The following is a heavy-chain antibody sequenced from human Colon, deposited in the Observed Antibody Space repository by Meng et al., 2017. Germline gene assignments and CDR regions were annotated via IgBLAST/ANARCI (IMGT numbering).Heavy chain of an antibody. V-gene: IGHV3-21*01. J-gene: IGHJ4*02. CDR2: IHTTSAYI. D-gene: IGHD6-19*01. CDR1: GFAFSDFS. CDR3: TRSHSSGWTNFDY. Sequence: GQLVGSGGGVGRPGGSLSLACAGSGFAFSDFSLNWVRQAPGKGLEWVSYIHTTSAYIYYSDSVKGRFTISRDNTKNSLYLQMNSLRAEDTAVYFCTRSHSSGWTNFDYWGQGTLVTVSS.